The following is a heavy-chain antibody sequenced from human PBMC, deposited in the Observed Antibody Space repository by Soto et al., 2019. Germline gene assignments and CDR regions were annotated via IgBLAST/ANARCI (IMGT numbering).Heavy chain of an antibody. CDR1: GGTFSSYA. J-gene: IGHJ5*02. D-gene: IGHD2-8*01. Sequence: ASVKVSCKASGGTFSSYAISWVRQAPGQGLEWMGGIIPIFGTANYAQKFQGRVTITADESTSTAYMELSSLRSEDTAVYYCARGRIVLMVYAMLWLDPCGQGTMVTVSS. CDR3: ARGRIVLMVYAMLWLDP. CDR2: IIPIFGTA. V-gene: IGHV1-69*13.